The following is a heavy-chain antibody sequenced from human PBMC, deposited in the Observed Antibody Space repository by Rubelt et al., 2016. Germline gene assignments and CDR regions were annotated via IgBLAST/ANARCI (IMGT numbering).Heavy chain of an antibody. CDR2: ISYDGNNK. V-gene: IGHV3-30*04. D-gene: IGHD1-1*01. CDR1: GFTFSYYL. CDR3: ARDLTLDRPDYFDC. Sequence: GGGLVQPGGSLRLSCSASGFTFSYYLMHWVRQAPGKGLEWVTVISYDGNNKYYADSVKGRFTISRDNSKDTLYLQMSSLRAEDTAVYYCARDLTLDRPDYFDCWGQGTLVTVSA. J-gene: IGHJ4*02.